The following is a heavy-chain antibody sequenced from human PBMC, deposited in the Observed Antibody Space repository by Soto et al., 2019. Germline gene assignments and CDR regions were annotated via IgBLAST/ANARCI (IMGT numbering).Heavy chain of an antibody. J-gene: IGHJ6*03. CDR2: FDPEDGET. CDR3: ARGSGASYSSSSRREFSAPCYMDV. D-gene: IGHD6-6*01. Sequence: ASVKVSCKVSGYTLTELSMHWVRQAPGKGLEWMGCFDPEDGETIYAQKFQGRVTMTEDTSTDTAYMELSSLRSEDTAVYYCARGSGASYSSSSRREFSAPCYMDVWGKGTTVTVSS. V-gene: IGHV1-24*01. CDR1: GYTLTELS.